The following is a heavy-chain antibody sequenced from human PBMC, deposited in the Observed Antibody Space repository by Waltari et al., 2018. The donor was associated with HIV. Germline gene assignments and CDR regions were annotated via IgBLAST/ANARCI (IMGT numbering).Heavy chain of an antibody. V-gene: IGHV3-23*01. CDR3: AKLNTGSED. J-gene: IGHJ4*02. D-gene: IGHD3-10*01. CDR1: GFSFRNYG. CDR2: IGGIGATI. Sequence: EVQLLESGGGLVQPGGSLRLSCAASGFSFRNYGMGWVRQAPGGGLEGGSSIGGIGATIYYADSVKGRFTISRDNSRNILYLQMNSLRAEDTALYFCAKLNTGSEDWGQGTLVTVSS.